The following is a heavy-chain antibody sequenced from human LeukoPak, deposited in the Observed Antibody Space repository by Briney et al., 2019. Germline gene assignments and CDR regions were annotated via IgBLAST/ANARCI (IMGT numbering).Heavy chain of an antibody. D-gene: IGHD3-22*01. CDR1: GGSFSGYY. V-gene: IGHV4-34*01. J-gene: IGHJ4*02. CDR3: ASSRTYYYDSSGYYRSNSNYYFDY. CDR2: INHNGST. Sequence: SETLSLTCAVYGGSFSGYYWSWIRQPPGKGLEWIGEINHNGSTNYNPSLKSRVTISVDTSKNQFSLKLSSVTAADTAVYYCASSRTYYYDSSGYYRSNSNYYFDYWGQGTLVTVSS.